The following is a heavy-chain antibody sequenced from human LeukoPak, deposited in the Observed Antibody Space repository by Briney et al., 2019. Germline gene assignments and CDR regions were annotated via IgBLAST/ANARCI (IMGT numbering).Heavy chain of an antibody. CDR1: GFTFSDYW. V-gene: IGHV3-7*01. CDR2: IETDGDQK. D-gene: IGHD5-12*01. CDR3: ARDIPSGFYTPDY. J-gene: IGHJ4*02. Sequence: GGSLRLSCVASGFTFSDYWMSWVRQAPGKGLEWVANIETDGDQKNYVDSEKGRFAISRDNARNSLYLQMNSLTDEDTAVYYCARDIPSGFYTPDYWGRGTLVTVSS.